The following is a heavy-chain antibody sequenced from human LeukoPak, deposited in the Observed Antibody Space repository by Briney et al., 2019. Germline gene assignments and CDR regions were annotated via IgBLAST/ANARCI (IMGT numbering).Heavy chain of an antibody. Sequence: GGSLRLSCAASGFTFSSYSMNWVRQAPGKGLEWVSYISSSSSTIYYADSVKGRFTISRDNAKNSLYLQMNSLRAEDTAVYYCARDVNYYGSGSYYYWGQGTLVTVSS. CDR1: GFTFSSYS. J-gene: IGHJ4*02. V-gene: IGHV3-48*01. D-gene: IGHD3-10*01. CDR3: ARDVNYYGSGSYYY. CDR2: ISSSSSTI.